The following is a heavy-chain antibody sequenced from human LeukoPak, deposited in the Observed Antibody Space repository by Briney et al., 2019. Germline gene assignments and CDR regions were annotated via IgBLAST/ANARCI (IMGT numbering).Heavy chain of an antibody. CDR3: AREGPGVTMIVVVITTSGDWYFDH. J-gene: IGHJ2*01. CDR2: INPNSGGT. V-gene: IGHV1-2*06. D-gene: IGHD3-22*01. CDR1: GYTFTGYY. Sequence: ASVKVSCKASGYTFTGYYMHWVRQAPGQGLEWMGRINPNSGGTNYAQKFQGRVTMTRDTSISTAYMELSRLRSDDTAVYYCAREGPGVTMIVVVITTSGDWYFDHWGRGTLVTVSS.